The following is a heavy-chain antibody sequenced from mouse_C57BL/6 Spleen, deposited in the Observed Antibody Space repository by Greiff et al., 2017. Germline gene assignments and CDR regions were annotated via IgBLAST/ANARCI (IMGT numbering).Heavy chain of an antibody. CDR2: IFPGSGST. J-gene: IGHJ3*01. Sequence: VQLQQSGPELVKPGASVKISCKASGYTFTDYYINWVKQRPGQGLEWIGWIFPGSGSTYYNEKFKGKATLTVDKSSSTAYMLLSSLTSEDSAIYFCARSGLYGTSLGFAYWGQGTLVTVSA. V-gene: IGHV1-75*01. D-gene: IGHD1-1*01. CDR3: ARSGLYGTSLGFAY. CDR1: GYTFTDYY.